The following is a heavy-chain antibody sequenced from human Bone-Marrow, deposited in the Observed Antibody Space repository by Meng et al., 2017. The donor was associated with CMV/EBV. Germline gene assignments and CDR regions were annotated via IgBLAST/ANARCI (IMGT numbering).Heavy chain of an antibody. CDR2: IWYDGSNK. Sequence: GGSLRLSCAASGFTFSSYGMHWVRQAPGKGLEWVAVIWYDGSNKYYADSVKGRFTISRDNSKNTLYLQMNSLRAEDTAVYYCARDNYVAPYYGMDVWGQGTTVTVSS. CDR3: ARDNYVAPYYGMDV. V-gene: IGHV3-33*01. D-gene: IGHD4-11*01. J-gene: IGHJ6*02. CDR1: GFTFSSYG.